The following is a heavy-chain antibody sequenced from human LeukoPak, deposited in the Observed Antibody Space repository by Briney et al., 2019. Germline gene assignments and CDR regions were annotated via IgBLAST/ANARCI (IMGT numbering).Heavy chain of an antibody. CDR1: GFTFSSYA. Sequence: PGGSLRLSCSAPGFTFSSYAMYWVRQAPGKGLEYVSAISSKGGGIYYADAVKGRFTISSDNSEISLYLQMSSLRAEDTAVYYCVKDVGLLWFGRPFDDWGQGTLVTVSS. J-gene: IGHJ4*02. D-gene: IGHD3-10*01. V-gene: IGHV3-64D*06. CDR3: VKDVGLLWFGRPFDD. CDR2: ISSKGGGI.